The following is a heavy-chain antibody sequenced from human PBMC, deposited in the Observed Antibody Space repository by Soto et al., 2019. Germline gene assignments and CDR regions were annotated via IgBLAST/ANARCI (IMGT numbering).Heavy chain of an antibody. CDR1: GSTFTSSV. D-gene: IGHD6-19*01. CDR2: ISWNSGSI. Sequence: GGSLRLSCAASGSTFTSSVMAWVRRPPGRGLEWISGISWNSGSIGYADSVKGRFTISRDNAKNSLYLQMNSLRAEDTALYYCAKDLGSGWRDYYYYYGMDVWGQGTTVTVSS. CDR3: AKDLGSGWRDYYYYYGMDV. V-gene: IGHV3-9*01. J-gene: IGHJ6*02.